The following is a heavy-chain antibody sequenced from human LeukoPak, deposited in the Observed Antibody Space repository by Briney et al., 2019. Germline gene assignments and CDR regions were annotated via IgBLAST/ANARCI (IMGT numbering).Heavy chain of an antibody. D-gene: IGHD6-13*01. J-gene: IGHJ4*02. CDR2: MNPNSGNT. CDR3: ARGDSSSWFPFDY. CDR1: GYTFTSYD. V-gene: IGHV1-8*01. Sequence: VASVKVSCKASGYTFTSYDINWVRQATGQGLEWMGWMNPNSGNTGYAQKFQGRVTMTRNTSISTAYMELSSLRSEDTAVYYCARGDSSSWFPFDYWGQRTLVTVSS.